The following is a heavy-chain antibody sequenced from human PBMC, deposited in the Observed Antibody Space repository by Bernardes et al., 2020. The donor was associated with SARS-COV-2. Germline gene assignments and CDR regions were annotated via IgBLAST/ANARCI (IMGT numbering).Heavy chain of an antibody. CDR3: ARVGGARYFDY. Sequence: GGSLSLSCAASGFTFTSYWMHWVRQAPGKGLEWVSRINSDGSSTSNADSVKGRFTISRDNAKNTLYLQMNSLRAEDTAVYYCARVGGARYFDYWGQGILVTVSS. CDR1: GFTFTSYW. CDR2: INSDGSST. J-gene: IGHJ4*02. D-gene: IGHD6-25*01. V-gene: IGHV3-74*01.